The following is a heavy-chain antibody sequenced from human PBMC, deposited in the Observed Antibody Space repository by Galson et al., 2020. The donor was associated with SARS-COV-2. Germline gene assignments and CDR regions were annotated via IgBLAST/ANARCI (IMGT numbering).Heavy chain of an antibody. CDR3: ARLLDHLLEWDLHNWFHP. V-gene: IGHV4-39*01. CDR2: IYYSGST. D-gene: IGHD3-3*01. Sequence: SETLSLTCTVSGGSISSSTYYWGWIRQPPGKGLEWIGSIYYSGSTYYNPSLKSRVTISVDTSKNQFSLKLSSVTAADTAVYYCARLLDHLLEWDLHNWFHPWGQGTLVTVSS. CDR1: GGSISSSTYY. J-gene: IGHJ5*02.